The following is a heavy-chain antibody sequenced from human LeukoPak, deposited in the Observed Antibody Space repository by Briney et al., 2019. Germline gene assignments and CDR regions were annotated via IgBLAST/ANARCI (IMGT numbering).Heavy chain of an antibody. J-gene: IGHJ6*02. Sequence: GGSLRLSCAASGFTFSSYAMSWVRQAPGKGLEWVSAISGSGGSTYYADSVKGRFTISRDNSKNTLYLQMNSLRAEDTAVYYCATNAYYDFWSGPPRSYYFYYGMDAWGQGTTVTVSS. CDR3: ATNAYYDFWSGPPRSYYFYYGMDA. V-gene: IGHV3-23*01. CDR1: GFTFSSYA. CDR2: ISGSGGST. D-gene: IGHD3-3*01.